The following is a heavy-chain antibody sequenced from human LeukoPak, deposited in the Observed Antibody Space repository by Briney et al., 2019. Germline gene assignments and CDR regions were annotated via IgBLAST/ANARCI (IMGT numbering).Heavy chain of an antibody. V-gene: IGHV3-74*01. CDR2: ISSDASIT. J-gene: IGHJ4*02. Sequence: PGGSLRLSCAASGFTFSTYWMHWVRQDPGKGLVWVSRISSDASITSYADPVKGRFTISRDNSKNTLYLQMNSLRAEDTAVYYCAKDGANSGSYRHFDYWGQGTLVTVSS. CDR3: AKDGANSGSYRHFDY. D-gene: IGHD1-26*01. CDR1: GFTFSTYW.